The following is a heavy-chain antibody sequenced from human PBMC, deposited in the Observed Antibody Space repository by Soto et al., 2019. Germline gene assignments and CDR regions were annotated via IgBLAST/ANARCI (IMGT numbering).Heavy chain of an antibody. CDR1: GGSISSSSYY. CDR2: IYYSGST. J-gene: IGHJ6*02. CDR3: ARLHSTEDYYYYGMDV. D-gene: IGHD4-4*01. Sequence: SETLSLTCTVSGGSISSSSYYWCWIRQPPGKGLEWIGSIYYSGSTYYNPSLKSRVTISVDTSKNQFSLKLSSVTAADTAVYYCARLHSTEDYYYYGMDVWGQGTTITVSS. V-gene: IGHV4-39*01.